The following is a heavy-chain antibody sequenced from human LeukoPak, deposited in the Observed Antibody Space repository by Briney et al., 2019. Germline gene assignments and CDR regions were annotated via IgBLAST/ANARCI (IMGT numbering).Heavy chain of an antibody. CDR3: AREIKYYYDSSGYLRFDY. D-gene: IGHD3-22*01. V-gene: IGHV3-21*01. CDR2: ISSSSSYI. Sequence: GGSLRLSCAASGFTFSSYSMNWVRQAPGKGLEWVSSISSSSSYIYYADSVKGRFTNSRDNAKNSLYLQMNSLRAEDTAVYYCAREIKYYYDSSGYLRFDYWGQGTLVTVSS. CDR1: GFTFSSYS. J-gene: IGHJ4*02.